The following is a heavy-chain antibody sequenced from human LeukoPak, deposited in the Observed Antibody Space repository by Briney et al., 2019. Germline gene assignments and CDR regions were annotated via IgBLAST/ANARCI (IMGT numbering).Heavy chain of an antibody. Sequence: GGSLRLSCAASGFTFDDYAMHWVRQAPGKGLEWVSGISWNSGSIGYADSVKGRFTISRDNAENSLYLQMNSLRAEDMALYYCAKGSYSGSYYPLGYWGQGTLVTVSS. CDR2: ISWNSGSI. CDR1: GFTFDDYA. J-gene: IGHJ4*02. D-gene: IGHD1-26*01. V-gene: IGHV3-9*03. CDR3: AKGSYSGSYYPLGY.